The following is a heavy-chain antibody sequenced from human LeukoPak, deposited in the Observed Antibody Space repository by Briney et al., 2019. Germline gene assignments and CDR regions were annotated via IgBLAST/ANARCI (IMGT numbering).Heavy chain of an antibody. V-gene: IGHV4-39*01. Sequence: RTSETLSLTCNVSGDYITTTNYYWAWIRQPPGKGPEWIASVFYSGTTYYHPSLKSRVIISMDTSRKQISLRLSSVTATDTAIYYCARRSRLYKHETTGYHDSWGQGTLVTVSS. D-gene: IGHD3-9*01. J-gene: IGHJ4*02. CDR3: ARRSRLYKHETTGYHDS. CDR1: GDYITTTNYY. CDR2: VFYSGTT.